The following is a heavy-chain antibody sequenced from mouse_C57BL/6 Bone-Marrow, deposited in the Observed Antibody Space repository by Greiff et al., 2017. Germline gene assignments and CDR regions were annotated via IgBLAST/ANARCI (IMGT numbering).Heavy chain of an antibody. CDR2: ISYSGST. Sequence: EVQLQQSGPGLVKPSQSLSLTCTVTGYSITSDYAWNWIRQFPGNKLEWMGYISYSGSTSYNPSLKSRISITRDTSKNQFFLQLNSVTTEDTATYYCAREYGNYGGFAYWGQGTLVTVSA. J-gene: IGHJ3*01. V-gene: IGHV3-2*02. CDR3: AREYGNYGGFAY. D-gene: IGHD2-10*02. CDR1: GYSITSDYA.